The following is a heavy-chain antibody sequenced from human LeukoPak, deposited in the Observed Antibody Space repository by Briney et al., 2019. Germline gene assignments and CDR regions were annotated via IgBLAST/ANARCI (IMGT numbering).Heavy chain of an antibody. V-gene: IGHV3-64D*06. CDR2: ISSNGGST. J-gene: IGHJ6*04. CDR3: VKDRGLVSAADAYYYYGVDV. D-gene: IGHD2-2*01. CDR1: GFTFSSYA. Sequence: GGSLRLSCSASGFTFSSYAMHWVRQAPGKGLEYVSAISSNGGSTYYADSVKGRFTISRDNSKNTLYLQMSSLRAEDTAVYYCVKDRGLVSAADAYYYYGVDVWGKGTTVTVFS.